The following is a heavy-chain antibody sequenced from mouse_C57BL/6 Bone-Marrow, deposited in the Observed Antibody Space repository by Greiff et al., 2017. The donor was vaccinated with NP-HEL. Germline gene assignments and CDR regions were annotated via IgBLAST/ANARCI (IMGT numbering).Heavy chain of an antibody. Sequence: EVQLQQSGTVLARPGASVKMSCKTSGYTFTSYWMHWVKQRPGQGLEWIGAIYPGNSDTSYNQKFKGKAKLTAVTSASTAYMELSSLTNEDSAVYYCTRYYYSSSFYAMDYWGQGTSVTVSS. CDR2: IYPGNSDT. D-gene: IGHD1-1*01. CDR1: GYTFTSYW. V-gene: IGHV1-5*01. J-gene: IGHJ4*01. CDR3: TRYYYSSSFYAMDY.